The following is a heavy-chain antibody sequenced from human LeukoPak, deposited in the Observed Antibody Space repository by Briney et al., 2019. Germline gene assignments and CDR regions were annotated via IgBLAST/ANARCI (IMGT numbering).Heavy chain of an antibody. CDR2: IKEDGSVK. J-gene: IGHJ6*02. CDR1: GFTFSSFW. Sequence: PGGSLRLSCAASGFTFSSFWMIWVRQAPGKGLEWVANIKEDGSVKNYVDSVKGRFTISRDNAKNSLFLQMNSLRAEDAAVYYCARRGYSYGYYYYYYGMDVWGQGTTVTVSS. V-gene: IGHV3-7*03. CDR3: ARRGYSYGYYYYYYGMDV. D-gene: IGHD5-18*01.